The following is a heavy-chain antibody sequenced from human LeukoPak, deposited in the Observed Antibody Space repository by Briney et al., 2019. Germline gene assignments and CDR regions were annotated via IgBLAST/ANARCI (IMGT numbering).Heavy chain of an antibody. J-gene: IGHJ5*02. V-gene: IGHV4-34*01. CDR2: INHSGTT. CDR1: GGSLSGY. Sequence: SETLSLTCGVHGGSLSGYWSWIRQAPGKGPEWVGEINHSGTTTYNPSLKSRVTILIETSKNQFSLELRSVTAADTAVYYCARGADWLGPWGQGTLVTVSS. CDR3: ARGADWLGP.